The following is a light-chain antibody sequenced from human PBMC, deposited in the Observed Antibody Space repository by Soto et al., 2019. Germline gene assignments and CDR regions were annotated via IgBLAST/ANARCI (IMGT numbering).Light chain of an antibody. Sequence: QMTQSPSTLSASAGDTVIITFRASQSIITFLAWYQQKPGKAPKLLIFDASSLKSGVPSRFSGSGSGTEFTLTISSLQPDDFATYYCQQYDSYSWTFGQGTKVDIK. V-gene: IGKV1-5*01. CDR2: DAS. CDR3: QQYDSYSWT. J-gene: IGKJ1*01. CDR1: QSIITF.